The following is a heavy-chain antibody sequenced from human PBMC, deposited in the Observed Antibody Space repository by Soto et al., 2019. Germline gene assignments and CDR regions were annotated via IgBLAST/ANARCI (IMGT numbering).Heavy chain of an antibody. CDR1: GFTFSTDS. CDR2: ISTSGATR. J-gene: IGHJ4*02. Sequence: EVQLVESGGGLVQPGGSLRLSCVASGFTFSTDSMNWVRQAPGKGLEWVAHISTSGATRYYADSVKGRFTISRDNGKNSLHLDMDGLGNGDTDAYNWARVFGSGVDYGGQGTMVT. CDR3: ARVFGSGVDY. D-gene: IGHD6-19*01. V-gene: IGHV3-48*02.